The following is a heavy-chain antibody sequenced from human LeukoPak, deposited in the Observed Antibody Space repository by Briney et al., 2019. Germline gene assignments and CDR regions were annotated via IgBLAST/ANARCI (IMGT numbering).Heavy chain of an antibody. J-gene: IGHJ4*02. CDR1: GFTVSINY. CDR2: IYSGGST. V-gene: IGHV3-53*01. D-gene: IGHD3-22*01. CDR3: ASYDSSGYYVDY. Sequence: PGGSLRLSCAVSGFTVSINYMSWVRQAPGKGLEWVSVIYSGGSTYYADSVKGRFTISRDNSKNTLYLQMNSLRAEDTAVYYCASYDSSGYYVDYWGQGTLVTVSS.